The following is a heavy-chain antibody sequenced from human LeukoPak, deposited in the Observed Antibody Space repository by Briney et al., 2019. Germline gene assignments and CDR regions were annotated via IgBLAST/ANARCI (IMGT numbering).Heavy chain of an antibody. CDR2: INPGDSDT. CDR1: GYTFTNYW. J-gene: IGHJ4*02. CDR3: ARRNSKEEATYHFDY. Sequence: GESLKISCKGSGYTFTNYWIGWVRQMPGKGLEWMGLINPGDSDTRYSPSFQGQVTVSADKSITTAYLQWSSLKASDTAMYYCARRNSKEEATYHFDYWGQGTLVTVSS. D-gene: IGHD4-23*01. V-gene: IGHV5-51*01.